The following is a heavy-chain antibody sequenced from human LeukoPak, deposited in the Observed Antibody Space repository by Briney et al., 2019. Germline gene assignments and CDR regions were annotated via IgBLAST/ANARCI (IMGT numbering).Heavy chain of an antibody. V-gene: IGHV1-69*05. CDR1: VGTFSSYA. CDR3: ATRRIRNSGYVPYYFDY. D-gene: IGHD5-12*01. CDR2: IIPIFGTV. J-gene: IGHJ4*02. Sequence: ASVNVSCKASVGTFSSYAISWVRQAPGQGLEWMGGIIPIFGTVNYAQKFQGRVTITTDESTSTAYMELSSLRSEDTAVYYCATRRIRNSGYVPYYFDYWGQGTLVTVSS.